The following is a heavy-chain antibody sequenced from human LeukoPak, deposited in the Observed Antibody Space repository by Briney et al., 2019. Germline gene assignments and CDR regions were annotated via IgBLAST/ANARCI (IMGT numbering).Heavy chain of an antibody. J-gene: IGHJ4*02. Sequence: SETLSLTCTVSGGSISSGGYYWSWIRQHPGKGLEWIGHIYYTGTTYYNPSLNSRVTISLDTSRNQFSLRLTSVTAADTAVYYCARFSSGCSTASCYLTYWGQGTLVTVSS. V-gene: IGHV4-61*08. D-gene: IGHD2-2*01. CDR2: IYYTGTT. CDR1: GGSISSGGYY. CDR3: ARFSSGCSTASCYLTY.